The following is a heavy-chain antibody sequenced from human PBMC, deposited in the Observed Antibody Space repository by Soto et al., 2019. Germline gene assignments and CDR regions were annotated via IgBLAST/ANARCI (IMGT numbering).Heavy chain of an antibody. Sequence: EVQLVESGGGLVQPGGSLRLSCAASGFTFSSYWMHWVRQAPGKGLVWVSRINSDGSSTSYADSVKGRFTISRDNAKNTLYLQMNSLRAEDTAVYYCARVATMVRGVIPREYKWFDPWGQGTLVTVSS. CDR2: INSDGSST. CDR3: ARVATMVRGVIPREYKWFDP. V-gene: IGHV3-74*01. J-gene: IGHJ5*02. CDR1: GFTFSSYW. D-gene: IGHD3-10*01.